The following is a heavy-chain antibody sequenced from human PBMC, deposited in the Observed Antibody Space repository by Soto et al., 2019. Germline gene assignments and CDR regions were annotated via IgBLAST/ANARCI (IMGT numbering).Heavy chain of an antibody. Sequence: SVKVSCKASGGTFSSYAISWVRQAPGQGLEWMGGIIPIFGTANYAQKFQGRVTITADESTSTAYMELSSLRSEYTAVYYCARELYSSGWYDDAFDIWGQGTMVTVSS. D-gene: IGHD6-19*01. J-gene: IGHJ3*02. CDR2: IIPIFGTA. CDR3: ARELYSSGWYDDAFDI. V-gene: IGHV1-69*13. CDR1: GGTFSSYA.